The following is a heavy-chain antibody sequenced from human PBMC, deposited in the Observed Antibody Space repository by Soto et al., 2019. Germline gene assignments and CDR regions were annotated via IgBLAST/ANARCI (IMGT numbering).Heavy chain of an antibody. J-gene: IGHJ4*02. V-gene: IGHV4-34*01. D-gene: IGHD5-18*01. CDR1: GGSFSGYY. CDR3: AREQDNPDTAMVSPTDY. Sequence: PSETLSLTCAFYGGSFSGYYWSWIRQPPGKGLEWIGEINHSGSTNYNPSLKSRVTISVDTSKNQFSLKLSSVTAADTAVYYCAREQDNPDTAMVSPTDYWGQGTLVTAPQ. CDR2: INHSGST.